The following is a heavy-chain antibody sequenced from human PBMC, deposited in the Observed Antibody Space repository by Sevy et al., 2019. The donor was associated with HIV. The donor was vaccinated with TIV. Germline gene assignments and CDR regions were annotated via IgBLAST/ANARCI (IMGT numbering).Heavy chain of an antibody. Sequence: GGSLRLSCAASGFTFSSYSMNWVRQAPGKGLEWVASITSRSSYIYYADSVKGRFTISRDNAKNSLYLQMNSLRAEDTAVYYCASSWEQQLHDAFDIWGQGTMVTVSS. V-gene: IGHV3-21*01. J-gene: IGHJ3*02. CDR1: GFTFSSYS. D-gene: IGHD6-13*01. CDR2: ITSRSSYI. CDR3: ASSWEQQLHDAFDI.